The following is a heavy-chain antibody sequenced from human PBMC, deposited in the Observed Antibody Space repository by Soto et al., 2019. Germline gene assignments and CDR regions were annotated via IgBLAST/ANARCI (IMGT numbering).Heavy chain of an antibody. J-gene: IGHJ4*02. Sequence: QVQLVQSGAEVKHPGASVKVSCKGSGYTFTSYGISWVRQAPGQGLEWMGWIDVNTNYAQKFQGTVTMTTDTSTSTAYLELRSLRSDDTVVYYSARESMSYEYSNLRYWGQGTQVTVSS. CDR2: IDVNT. V-gene: IGHV1-18*04. CDR3: ARESMSYEYSNLRY. CDR1: GYTFTSYG. D-gene: IGHD4-4*01.